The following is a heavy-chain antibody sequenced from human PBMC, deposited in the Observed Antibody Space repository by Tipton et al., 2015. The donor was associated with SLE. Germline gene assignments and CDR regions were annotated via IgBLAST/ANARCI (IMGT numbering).Heavy chain of an antibody. CDR1: GYSISSGYY. CDR2: IYQNGIT. V-gene: IGHV4-38-2*02. D-gene: IGHD3-22*01. CDR3: AREKSSGHSDY. J-gene: IGHJ4*02. Sequence: TLSLTCSVSGYSISSGYYWGWIRQPPGKGLEWIGSIYQNGITYYNASLKSRLTISVDTSKNQFSLKLSSVTAADTAVYYCAREKSSGHSDYWGQGALVTVSS.